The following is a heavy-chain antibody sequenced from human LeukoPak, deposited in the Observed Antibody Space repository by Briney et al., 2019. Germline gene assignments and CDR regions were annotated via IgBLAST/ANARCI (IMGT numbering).Heavy chain of an antibody. V-gene: IGHV3-11*01. D-gene: IGHD3-22*01. CDR1: GFTFSDYY. CDR3: ARDSYDSSSIDY. CDR2: ISSSGSTI. Sequence: QPGGSLRLSCAASGFTFSDYYMSWIRQAPGKGLEWVSYISSSGSTIYYADSVKGRFTISRDNAKNSLYLQMNSLRAEDTAVYYCARDSYDSSSIDYWGQGTLVTVSS. J-gene: IGHJ4*02.